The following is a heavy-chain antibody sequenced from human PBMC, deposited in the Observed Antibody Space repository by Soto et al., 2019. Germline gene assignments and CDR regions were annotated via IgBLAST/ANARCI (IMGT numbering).Heavy chain of an antibody. D-gene: IGHD2-15*01. CDR2: IYYSGST. CDR3: AGTRGYCSGGSCPTVVDY. V-gene: IGHV4-59*01. CDR1: GGSIRSYY. Sequence: SETQSLTSTVSGGSIRSYYWSWIRQPPGKGLEWIGYIYYSGSTNYNPSLKSRVTISVDTSKNQFSLKLSSVTAADTAVYYCAGTRGYCSGGSCPTVVDYWGQGTLVTVSS. J-gene: IGHJ4*02.